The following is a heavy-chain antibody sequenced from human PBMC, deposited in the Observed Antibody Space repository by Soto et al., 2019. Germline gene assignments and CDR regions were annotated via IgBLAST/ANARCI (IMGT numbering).Heavy chain of an antibody. CDR3: ARDTEHDYFFDY. Sequence: ASVKVSCKASGYTFTSYAMHWVRQAPGQRLEWMGWINAGNGNTKYSQKFQGRVTITRDTSASTAYMELSSLRSEDTAVYYCARDTEHDYFFDYTGQGSLVTVSS. CDR2: INAGNGNT. D-gene: IGHD2-21*02. J-gene: IGHJ4*02. V-gene: IGHV1-3*01. CDR1: GYTFTSYA.